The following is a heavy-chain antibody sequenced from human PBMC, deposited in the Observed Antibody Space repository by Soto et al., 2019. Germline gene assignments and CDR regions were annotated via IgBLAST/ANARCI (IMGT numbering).Heavy chain of an antibody. V-gene: IGHV3-23*01. Sequence: PGGSLRLSCAASGFTFTKYAMTWVRQAPGKGLEWVSSISKSGGDTYYAVSVKGRFTISRDNSKNALYLQMHGLRAEDTPLYFCAKDTYSSSWYFWGQGTLVTFSS. CDR3: AKDTYSSSWYF. J-gene: IGHJ4*02. D-gene: IGHD2-2*01. CDR2: ISKSGGDT. CDR1: GFTFTKYA.